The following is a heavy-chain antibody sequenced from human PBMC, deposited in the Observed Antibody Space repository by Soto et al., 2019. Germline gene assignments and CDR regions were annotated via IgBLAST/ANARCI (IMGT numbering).Heavy chain of an antibody. V-gene: IGHV3-20*01. CDR3: ASGYCSSRRCDHAY. CDR1: GFTFLDDR. Sequence: EVQLVESGRGVVRPGGSLRLSCAASGFTFLDDRMSWVRQAPGKGLEWVSGINWNGASTGYADSVEGRFTFSRVNAENALYLEMKSLRPEATAFYHCASGYCSSRRCDHAYWGQGTLVTVSS. CDR2: INWNGAST. D-gene: IGHD2-2*03. J-gene: IGHJ4*02.